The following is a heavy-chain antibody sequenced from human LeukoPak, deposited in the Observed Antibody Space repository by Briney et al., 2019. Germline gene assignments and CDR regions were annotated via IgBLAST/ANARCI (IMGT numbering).Heavy chain of an antibody. CDR2: IYPGDSDT. CDR3: ARHLEAFGEVAGSGSIDY. D-gene: IGHD6-19*01. Sequence: LGESLKISCRGSGYRFTDYWIGWVRQMPGKSLEWMGIIYPGDSDTRYSPSFQGQVTISADKSISTAYLQWSSLKASDTAMYYCARHLEAFGEVAGSGSIDYWGQGTLVTVSS. J-gene: IGHJ4*02. V-gene: IGHV5-51*01. CDR1: GYRFTDYW.